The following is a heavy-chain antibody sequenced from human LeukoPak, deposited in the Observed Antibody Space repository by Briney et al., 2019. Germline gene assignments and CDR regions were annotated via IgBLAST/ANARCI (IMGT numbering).Heavy chain of an antibody. V-gene: IGHV1-69*05. CDR2: IIPIFGTA. CDR1: GGTFSSYA. J-gene: IGHJ6*02. Sequence: GASVTVSCTASGGTFSSYAISWVRQAPGQGLEWMGGIIPIFGTANYAQKLQGRVTMTTDTSTSTAYMELRSLRSDDTAVYYCARLIGDYQYLTYYYYYGMDVWGQGTTVTVSS. CDR3: ARLIGDYQYLTYYYYYGMDV. D-gene: IGHD4-17*01.